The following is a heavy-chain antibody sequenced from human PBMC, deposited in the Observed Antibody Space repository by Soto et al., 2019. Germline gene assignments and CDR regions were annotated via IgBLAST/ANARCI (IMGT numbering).Heavy chain of an antibody. D-gene: IGHD3-3*01. CDR2: IIPIFGTA. Sequence: ASVKVSCKASGGTFSSYAISWVRQAPGQGLEWMGGIIPIFGTANYAQKFQGRVTITADESTSTAYMELSSLRSEDTAMYYCARARTIFGVSYYYYGMDVWGQGTTVTVSS. CDR3: ARARTIFGVSYYYYGMDV. V-gene: IGHV1-69*13. J-gene: IGHJ6*02. CDR1: GGTFSSYA.